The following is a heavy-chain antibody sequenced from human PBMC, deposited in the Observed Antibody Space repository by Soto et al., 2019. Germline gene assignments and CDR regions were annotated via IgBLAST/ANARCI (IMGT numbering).Heavy chain of an antibody. V-gene: IGHV5-51*01. CDR2: IYPGDSDT. D-gene: IGHD3-22*01. Sequence: PGESLKISCKGSGYSFTSYWIGWVRQMPGKGLEWMGIIYPGDSDTRYSPSFQGQVTISADKSISTAYLQWSSLKASDTAMYYCASPSGVYYASSGYYNWGQGTLVTVSS. CDR3: ASPSGVYYASSGYYN. CDR1: GYSFTSYW. J-gene: IGHJ4*02.